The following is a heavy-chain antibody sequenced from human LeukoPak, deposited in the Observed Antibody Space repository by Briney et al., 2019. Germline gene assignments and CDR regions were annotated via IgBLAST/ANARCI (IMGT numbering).Heavy chain of an antibody. CDR3: ARGGAAAGTRYYFDY. CDR2: IYYSGST. CDR1: GGSISSYY. V-gene: IGHV4-59*01. J-gene: IGHJ4*02. D-gene: IGHD6-13*01. Sequence: SETLSLTCTVSGGSISSYYWSWIRQPPGKGREGMGYIYYSGSTNYNPSLKSRVTISVDTSKNQFSLKLSSVTAADTAVYYCARGGAAAGTRYYFDYWGQGTLVTVSS.